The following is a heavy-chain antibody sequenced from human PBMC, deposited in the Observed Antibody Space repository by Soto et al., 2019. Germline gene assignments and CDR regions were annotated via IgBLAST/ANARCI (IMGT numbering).Heavy chain of an antibody. V-gene: IGHV4-39*01. J-gene: IGHJ4*02. D-gene: IGHD1-26*01. CDR3: AAGVSGSYAHFDY. CDR2: IYYSGST. CDR1: GGSISSSSYY. Sequence: QLQLQESGPGLVKPSETLSLTCTVSGGSISSSSYYWGWIRQPPGKGLEWIGSIYYSGSTYYNPSLKSRVTLSVATSKSQVPLRLGSVAAADTAVYCGAAGVSGSYAHFDYWGQGTLVTVSS.